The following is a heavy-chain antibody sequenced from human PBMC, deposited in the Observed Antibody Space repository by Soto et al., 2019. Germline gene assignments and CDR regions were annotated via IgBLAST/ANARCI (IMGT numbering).Heavy chain of an antibody. CDR2: IYYSGST. J-gene: IGHJ4*02. CDR3: ERADHFESSRPFDF. D-gene: IGHD6-19*01. Sequence: PSETMSLTCTVSGASLSSGAYDWSWIRQHAGKGREGIGYIYYSGSTYYNPSLESRVTISVDTSTKQFSLKVTSVSAADTAVDYCERADHFESSRPFDFWGPGTLVTVSS. CDR1: GASLSSGAYD. V-gene: IGHV4-31*03.